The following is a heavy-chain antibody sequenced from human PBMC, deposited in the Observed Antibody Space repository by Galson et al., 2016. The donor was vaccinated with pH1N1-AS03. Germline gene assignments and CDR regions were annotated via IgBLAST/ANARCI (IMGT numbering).Heavy chain of an antibody. CDR1: GYIFTCFY. Sequence: SVKVSCKASGYIFTCFYVHWVRQAPGQGLEWMGWINPNNGVTNYAQKFQAWVTMTGDTSISTAYLELYGLKSDDTAVYYWARDPRGPCSSATCATTYYFGMDVWGQGTTVIVSS. V-gene: IGHV1-2*04. CDR2: INPNNGVT. CDR3: ARDPRGPCSSATCATTYYFGMDV. D-gene: IGHD2/OR15-2a*01. J-gene: IGHJ6*02.